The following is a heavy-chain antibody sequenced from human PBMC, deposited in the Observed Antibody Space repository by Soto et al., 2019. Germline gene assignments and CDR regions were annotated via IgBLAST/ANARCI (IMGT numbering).Heavy chain of an antibody. CDR2: ISLSGGNA. D-gene: IGHD6-6*01. Sequence: QVQLVQSGAEVKRPGASVKVSCKASGYSLSSYTIHWVRPAPGHGLEWVGIISLSGGNANYAQKLQGRVAMIRDSATNTIFLELSSLTSEDTAVYYCARAPYSSSSLRFDYWGQGTLVTVSS. J-gene: IGHJ4*02. CDR1: GYSLSSYT. V-gene: IGHV1-46*01. CDR3: ARAPYSSSSLRFDY.